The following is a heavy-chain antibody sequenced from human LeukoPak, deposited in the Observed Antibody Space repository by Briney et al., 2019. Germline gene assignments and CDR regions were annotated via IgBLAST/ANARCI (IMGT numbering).Heavy chain of an antibody. CDR3: ARHNREYASDSPLDY. V-gene: IGHV5-51*01. CDR2: IYPGDSDT. J-gene: IGHJ4*02. Sequence: GESLKISCKGSEYSFTTYWIVWVRQMPGKGLEWMGIIYPGDSDTRYSPSFQGQVTISADKSISTAYLQWSSLKASGTAIYYCARHNREYASDSPLDYWGRGTLVTVSS. CDR1: EYSFTTYW. D-gene: IGHD1-14*01.